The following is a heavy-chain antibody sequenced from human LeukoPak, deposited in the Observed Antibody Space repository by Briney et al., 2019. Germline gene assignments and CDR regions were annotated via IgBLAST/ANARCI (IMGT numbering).Heavy chain of an antibody. CDR2: INSDGSST. D-gene: IGHD4-17*01. CDR3: AREGDYGDYGGAFDI. CDR1: GFTFSSYW. J-gene: IGHJ3*02. V-gene: IGHV3-74*01. Sequence: PGXSLKISCAASGFTFSSYWMHWVRQAPGKGLVWVSRINSDGSSTSYADSVKGRFTISRDNAKNTLYLQMNSLRAEDTAVYYCAREGDYGDYGGAFDIWGQGTMVTVSS.